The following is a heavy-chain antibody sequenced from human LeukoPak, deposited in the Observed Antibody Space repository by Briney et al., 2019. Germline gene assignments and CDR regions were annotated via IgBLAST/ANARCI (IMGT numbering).Heavy chain of an antibody. CDR1: GYTFTTYG. CDR3: ARDRGNYDSSDPLDY. V-gene: IGHV1-18*01. CDR2: ISAYNGNT. J-gene: IGHJ4*02. Sequence: ASVKVSCKTSGYTFTTYGISWVRQAPGQELEWMGWISAYNGNTNYAQKLQGRVTMTTDASTSTAYMELRSLRSDDTAVYYCARDRGNYDSSDPLDYWGQGTLVTVSS. D-gene: IGHD3-22*01.